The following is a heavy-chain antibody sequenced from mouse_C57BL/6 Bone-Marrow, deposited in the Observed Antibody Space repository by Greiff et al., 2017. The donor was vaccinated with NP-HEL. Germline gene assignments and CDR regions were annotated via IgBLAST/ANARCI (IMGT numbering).Heavy chain of an antibody. CDR1: GYTFTSYW. V-gene: IGHV1-5*01. D-gene: IGHD1-1*01. CDR2: IYPGNSDT. CDR3: TVITTVVASGGY. J-gene: IGHJ2*01. Sequence: VQLQQSGTVLARPGASVKMSCKTSGYTFTSYWMHWVKQRPGQGLEWIGAIYPGNSDTSYNPKFKGKAKLTAVTSASTAYMELSSLTNEDAAVDYCTVITTVVASGGYWGQGTTLTVSA.